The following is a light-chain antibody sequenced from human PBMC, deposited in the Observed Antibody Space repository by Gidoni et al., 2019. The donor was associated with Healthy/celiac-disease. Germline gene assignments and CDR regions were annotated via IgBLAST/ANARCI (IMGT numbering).Light chain of an antibody. CDR2: GNS. CDR1: SSNIGAGYD. Sequence: QSVLTQPPSVSGAPGQTVTISCTGSSSNIGAGYDVHWYQQLPGTAPKLLIYGNSNRPSGVPDRFSGSKSGTSASLAITGLQAEDEADYYCQSYDSSLSGPWFGTGTKVTVL. V-gene: IGLV1-40*01. J-gene: IGLJ1*01. CDR3: QSYDSSLSGPW.